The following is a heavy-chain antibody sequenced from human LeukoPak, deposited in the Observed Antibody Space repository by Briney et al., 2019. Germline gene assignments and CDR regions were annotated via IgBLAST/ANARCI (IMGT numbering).Heavy chain of an antibody. J-gene: IGHJ3*02. CDR1: GFTFSSYW. Sequence: GGSLRLSCAASGFTFSSYWMHWVRQAPGKGLVWVSRINSDGSSTSYADSVKGRFTISRDNAKNSLYLQMNSLRAEDTAVYYCARSHYYDSSGFPPDAFDIWGQGTMVTVSS. D-gene: IGHD3-22*01. CDR3: ARSHYYDSSGFPPDAFDI. V-gene: IGHV3-74*01. CDR2: INSDGSST.